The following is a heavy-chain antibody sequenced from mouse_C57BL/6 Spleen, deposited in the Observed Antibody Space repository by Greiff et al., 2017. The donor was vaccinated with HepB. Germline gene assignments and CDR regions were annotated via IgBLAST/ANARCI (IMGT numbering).Heavy chain of an antibody. CDR2: ISDGGSYT. CDR3: ARDDYDEGDY. V-gene: IGHV5-4*01. D-gene: IGHD2-4*01. CDR1: GFTFSSYA. J-gene: IGHJ4*01. Sequence: EVKLEESGGGLVKPGGSLKLSCAASGFTFSSYAMSWVRQTPEKRLEWVATISDGGSYTYYPDNVKGRFTISRDNAKNNLYLQMSHLKSEDTAMYYCARDDYDEGDYWGQGTSVTVSS.